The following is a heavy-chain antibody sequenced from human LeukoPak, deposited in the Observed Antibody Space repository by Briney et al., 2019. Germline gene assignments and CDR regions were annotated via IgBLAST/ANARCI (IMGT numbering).Heavy chain of an antibody. J-gene: IGHJ4*02. CDR2: IRYDGSNK. D-gene: IGHD3-10*01. CDR3: AKDRYYGSGSPDY. CDR1: GFTFSSYG. V-gene: IGHV3-30*02. Sequence: GGSLRLSCAASGFTFSSYGMHWVRQAPGKGLEWVAFIRYDGSNKYYADSVKGRFTISRDNSKNTLYLQMNSLRAEDTAVYYCAKDRYYGSGSPDYWGQGTLVTVSS.